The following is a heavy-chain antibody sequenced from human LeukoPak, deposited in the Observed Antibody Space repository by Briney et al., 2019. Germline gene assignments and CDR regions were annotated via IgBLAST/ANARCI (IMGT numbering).Heavy chain of an antibody. J-gene: IGHJ4*02. CDR3: ARDPRGYSGYDYYFDY. CDR1: GGSISSYY. D-gene: IGHD5-12*01. V-gene: IGHV4-59*01. CDR2: IYYSGST. Sequence: KASETLSLTCTVSGGSISSYYWSWIRQPPGKGLEWIGYIYYSGSTNYNPSLKSRVTISVDTSKNQFSLKLSSVAAADTAVYYCARDPRGYSGYDYYFDYWGQGTLVTVSS.